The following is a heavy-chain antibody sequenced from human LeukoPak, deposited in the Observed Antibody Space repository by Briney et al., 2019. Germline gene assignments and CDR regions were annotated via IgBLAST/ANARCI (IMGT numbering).Heavy chain of an antibody. J-gene: IGHJ6*03. CDR2: ISGSGGST. D-gene: IGHD3-3*01. CDR1: GFTFSSYA. V-gene: IGHV3-23*01. Sequence: GGSLRLSCAASGFTFSSYAMSWVRQAPGKGLEWVSAISGSGGSTYYADSVKGRFTISRDNSKNTLYLQMNSLRAEDTAVYYCAKGPITSVGGALFPMDVWGKGTTVTVFS. CDR3: AKGPITSVGGALFPMDV.